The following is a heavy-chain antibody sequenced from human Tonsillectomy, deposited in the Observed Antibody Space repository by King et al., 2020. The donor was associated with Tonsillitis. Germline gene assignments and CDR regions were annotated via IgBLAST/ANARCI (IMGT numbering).Heavy chain of an antibody. Sequence: VQLVESGGGLVQPGGSLRLSWAASGFTFSSYAMHWVRQAPGKGLEYVSAISSNGGSTYYANSVKGRFTISRDNSKNTLYLQMGSLRAEDMAVYYCARVGGGSDYWGQGTLVTVSS. V-gene: IGHV3-64*01. D-gene: IGHD6-25*01. CDR1: GFTFSSYA. J-gene: IGHJ4*02. CDR3: ARVGGGSDY. CDR2: ISSNGGST.